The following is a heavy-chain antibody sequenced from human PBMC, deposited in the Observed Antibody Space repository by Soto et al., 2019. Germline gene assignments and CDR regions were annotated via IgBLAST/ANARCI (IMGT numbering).Heavy chain of an antibody. Sequence: PSETLSLTCAVYGGSFSGYYWSFIRQPPGKGLEWIGEINHSGSTNYNPSLKSRVTISVDTSKNQFSLNLSSGTAADTAVYFCARAAPWAVYYFDYWGQGTLVTVSS. J-gene: IGHJ4*02. CDR2: INHSGST. D-gene: IGHD6-6*01. V-gene: IGHV4-34*01. CDR1: GGSFSGYY. CDR3: ARAAPWAVYYFDY.